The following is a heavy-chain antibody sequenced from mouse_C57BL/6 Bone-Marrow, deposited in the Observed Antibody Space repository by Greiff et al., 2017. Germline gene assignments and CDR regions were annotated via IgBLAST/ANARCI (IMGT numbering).Heavy chain of an antibody. J-gene: IGHJ3*01. CDR1: GFNIKDYY. CDR2: IDPEAGET. CDR3: ARLDYYGSSPCAY. Sequence: EVQLQQSGAELVKPGASVKLSCTASGFNIKDYYMHWVKPRTEQGLEWIGRIDPEAGETKYAPKFQGKATITADTSSNTAYLQLSSLTSEDTAVYYCARLDYYGSSPCAYWGQGTLVTVSA. V-gene: IGHV14-2*01. D-gene: IGHD1-1*01.